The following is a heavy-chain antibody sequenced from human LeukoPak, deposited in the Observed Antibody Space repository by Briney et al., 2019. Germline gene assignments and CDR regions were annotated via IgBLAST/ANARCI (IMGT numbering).Heavy chain of an antibody. J-gene: IGHJ5*02. CDR3: ARSYCSGGSCLNWFDP. CDR2: IYTSGST. Sequence: SSETLSLTCTVSGGSISIYYWSWIRQPAGKGLEWIGRIYTSGSTNYNPSLMSRVTMSIDTSKNQFSLKLTSVTAADTAVYYCARSYCSGGSCLNWFDPWGLGTLVTVSS. CDR1: GGSISIYY. D-gene: IGHD2-15*01. V-gene: IGHV4-4*07.